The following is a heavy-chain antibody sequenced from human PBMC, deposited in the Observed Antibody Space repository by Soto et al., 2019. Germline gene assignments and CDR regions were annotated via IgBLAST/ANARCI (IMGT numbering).Heavy chain of an antibody. Sequence: QVQLQESGPGLVKPSETLSLTCTVSGVSINSHYWSWIRQPPGKGLEWIRHIYYTGSTNYNPSFKSRVTISLDTSKNQFSLKLSSVTAADTAVYYCASLVSGFFDYWDQGSLVTVSS. J-gene: IGHJ4*02. CDR2: IYYTGST. V-gene: IGHV4-59*11. CDR3: ASLVSGFFDY. CDR1: GVSINSHY. D-gene: IGHD3-22*01.